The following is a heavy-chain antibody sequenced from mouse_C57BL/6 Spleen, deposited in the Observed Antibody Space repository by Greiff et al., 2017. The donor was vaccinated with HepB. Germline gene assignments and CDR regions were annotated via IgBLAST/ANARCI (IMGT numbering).Heavy chain of an antibody. CDR3: ARDGTSYGSSVYYAMDY. Sequence: QVHVKQSGPELVKPGASVKISCKASGYTFTDYYINWVKQRPGQGLEWIGWIYPGSGNTKYNEKFKGKATLTVDTSSSTAYMQLSSLTSEDSAVYFCARDGTSYGSSVYYAMDYWGQGTSVTVSS. J-gene: IGHJ4*01. V-gene: IGHV1-84*01. CDR2: IYPGSGNT. CDR1: GYTFTDYY. D-gene: IGHD1-1*01.